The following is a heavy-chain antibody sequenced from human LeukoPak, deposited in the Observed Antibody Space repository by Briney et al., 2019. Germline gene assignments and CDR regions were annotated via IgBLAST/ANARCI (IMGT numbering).Heavy chain of an antibody. CDR3: AGKEVPYYDFWSGYYRY. CDR1: GGSFSGYY. D-gene: IGHD3-3*01. CDR2: INHSGST. J-gene: IGHJ4*02. Sequence: SETLSLTCAVYGGSFSGYYWSWIRQPPGKGLEWIGEINHSGSTNYNPSLKSRVTISVDTSKNQFSLKLSSVTAADTAVYYCAGKEVPYYDFWSGYYRYWGQGTLVTVSS. V-gene: IGHV4-34*01.